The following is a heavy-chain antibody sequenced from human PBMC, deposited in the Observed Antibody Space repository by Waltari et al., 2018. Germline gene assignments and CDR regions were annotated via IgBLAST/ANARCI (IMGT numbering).Heavy chain of an antibody. CDR3: ARDQLVRGVRPYYYYGMDV. V-gene: IGHV3-7*01. D-gene: IGHD3-10*01. Sequence: EVQLVESGGGLVQPGGSLRLSCAASGFTFSSYWMSWVRQAPGKGLGHIKEDGSEEYYVDSVEGRLTISRDNAKNSLYLQMNSLRAEDTAVYYCARDQLVRGVRPYYYYGMDVWGQGTTVTVSS. CDR2: IKEDGSEE. J-gene: IGHJ6*02. CDR1: GFTFSSYW.